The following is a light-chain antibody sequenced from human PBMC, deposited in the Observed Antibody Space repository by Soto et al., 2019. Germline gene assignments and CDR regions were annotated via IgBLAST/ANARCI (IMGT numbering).Light chain of an antibody. Sequence: QSALTQPASVSGSPGQSITISCTGASSDVGGYDYVSWYQHHPDKAPKLIIFEVTNRPSGISSRFSGSKSGNTASLTISGLQAYDEADYYCTSHTRSGMVFGGGTKLTVL. V-gene: IGLV2-14*01. CDR3: TSHTRSGMV. J-gene: IGLJ2*01. CDR1: SSDVGGYDY. CDR2: EVT.